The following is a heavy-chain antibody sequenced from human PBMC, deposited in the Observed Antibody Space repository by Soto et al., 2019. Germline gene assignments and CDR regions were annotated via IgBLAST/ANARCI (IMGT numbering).Heavy chain of an antibody. D-gene: IGHD5-18*01. CDR3: ARDSSGPGYSYGKFDY. J-gene: IGHJ4*02. V-gene: IGHV4-31*03. CDR1: GVSVSTGGYF. CDR2: IYYSGMT. Sequence: LSLTCTVSGVSVSTGGYFWTWIRQHPGKGLDWIGNIYYSGMTYYNPSLRGRVSISLDPSESQFSLKLNSVTAADTAVYYCARDSSGPGYSYGKFDYWGQGXLVTVYS.